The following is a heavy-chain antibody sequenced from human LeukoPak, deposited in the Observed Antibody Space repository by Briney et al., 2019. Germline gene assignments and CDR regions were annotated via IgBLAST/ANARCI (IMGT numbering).Heavy chain of an antibody. CDR1: GGSISSGDYY. V-gene: IGHV4-30-4*01. CDR2: IYHTGST. Sequence: PSETLSLTCTVSGGSISSGDYYWSWIRQPPGKGLEWIGYIYHTGSTYYNSSLESRITISLDTSKNQFSLKLTSLTAADTAVYYCARNSVFSFDYWGQGTLVTVSS. J-gene: IGHJ4*02. D-gene: IGHD4-23*01. CDR3: ARNSVFSFDY.